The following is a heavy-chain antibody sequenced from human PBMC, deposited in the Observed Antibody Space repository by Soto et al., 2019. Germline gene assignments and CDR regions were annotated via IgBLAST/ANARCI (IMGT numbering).Heavy chain of an antibody. CDR1: GYTFTDYF. Sequence: ASVKVSCKASGYTFTDYFMHWVRQAPGQGLEWMGWINPKSGDTNYAQKFQGSVTMTRDTSISTAYMELSSLRSDDTAVYYCARVLATVTTWALGYWGQGTLVTVSS. D-gene: IGHD4-4*01. J-gene: IGHJ4*02. CDR2: INPKSGDT. CDR3: ARVLATVTTWALGY. V-gene: IGHV1-2*02.